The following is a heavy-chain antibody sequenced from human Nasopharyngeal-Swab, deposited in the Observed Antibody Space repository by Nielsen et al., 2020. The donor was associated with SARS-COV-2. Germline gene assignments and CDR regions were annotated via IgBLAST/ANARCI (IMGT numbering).Heavy chain of an antibody. J-gene: IGHJ4*02. CDR2: ISYDGSNK. D-gene: IGHD3-10*01. Sequence: WIRRPPGKGLEWVAVISYDGSNKYYADSVKGRFTISRDNSKNTLYLQMNSLRAEDTAVYYCARDRRMVRGVPTFDYWGQGTLVTVSS. V-gene: IGHV3-30-3*01. CDR3: ARDRRMVRGVPTFDY.